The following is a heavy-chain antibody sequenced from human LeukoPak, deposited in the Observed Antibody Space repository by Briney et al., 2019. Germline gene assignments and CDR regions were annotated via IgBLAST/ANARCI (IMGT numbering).Heavy chain of an antibody. V-gene: IGHV3-9*01. CDR2: ISWNSGSI. Sequence: GRSLRLSCAASGFTFDDYAMHWVRQAPGKGLEWVSGISWNSGSIGYVDSVKGRFTISRDNAKNSLYLQMNSLRAEDTALYYCAKDPSIAAAGYFDYWGQGTLVTVSS. D-gene: IGHD6-13*01. CDR1: GFTFDDYA. J-gene: IGHJ4*02. CDR3: AKDPSIAAAGYFDY.